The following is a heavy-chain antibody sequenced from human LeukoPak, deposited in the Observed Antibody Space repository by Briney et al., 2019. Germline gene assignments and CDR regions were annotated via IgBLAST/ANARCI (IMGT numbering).Heavy chain of an antibody. J-gene: IGHJ5*02. CDR2: NYYSGTT. Sequence: SETLSLTCSVSGGSITSGTYYWGWIRQPPGKGLEWIGSNYYSGTTYYNPSLKSRVTISVDTSKNLFSLNLTSVTAADTAVYYCVRPSSSGWYPYFDPWGQGTLVTVSS. CDR3: VRPSSSGWYPYFDP. D-gene: IGHD6-19*01. CDR1: GGSITSGTYY. V-gene: IGHV4-39*01.